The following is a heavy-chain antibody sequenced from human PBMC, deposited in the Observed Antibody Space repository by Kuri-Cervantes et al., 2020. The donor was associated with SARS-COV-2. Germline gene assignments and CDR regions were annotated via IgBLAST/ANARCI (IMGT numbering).Heavy chain of an antibody. CDR3: AKGTRSSGYYCGLDF. V-gene: IGHV3-30*04. CDR2: ISYDGSNK. Sequence: GGSLRLSCAASGFTFSSYAMHWVRQAPGKGLEWVAVISYDGSNKYYADSVKGRFTISRDNSKNTLYLQMNSLRADDTAVYYCAKGTRSSGYYCGLDFWGQGTLVTVSS. CDR1: GFTFSSYA. D-gene: IGHD3-22*01. J-gene: IGHJ4*02.